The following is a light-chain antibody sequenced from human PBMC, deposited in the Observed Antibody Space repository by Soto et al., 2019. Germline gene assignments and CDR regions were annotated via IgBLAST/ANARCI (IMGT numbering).Light chain of an antibody. CDR3: QQYGSSPLT. CDR1: QSVSSSY. Sequence: EIVLTQSPGTLSLSPGERATLTCRASQSVSSSYSAWYQQRPGQAPRLLIYDASRRATDIPDRFSGSGSGTDFTLTISRLEPEDFAVYSCQQYGSSPLTFGGGTKVEIK. CDR2: DAS. V-gene: IGKV3-20*01. J-gene: IGKJ4*01.